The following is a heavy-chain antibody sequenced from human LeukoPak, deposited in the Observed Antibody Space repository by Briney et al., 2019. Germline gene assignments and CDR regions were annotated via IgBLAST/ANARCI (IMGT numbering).Heavy chain of an antibody. V-gene: IGHV1-3*01. D-gene: IGHD4-23*01. CDR1: GYTFTSYA. J-gene: IGHJ5*02. Sequence: ASVTVSCTASGYTFTSYAMHWVRQAPGQRLEWMGWINAGNGNTKYSQKFRGRVTITRDASASTAYMELSSLRSEDTAVYYCARDPPNDYGGNSIGDPWGQGTLVTVSS. CDR3: ARDPPNDYGGNSIGDP. CDR2: INAGNGNT.